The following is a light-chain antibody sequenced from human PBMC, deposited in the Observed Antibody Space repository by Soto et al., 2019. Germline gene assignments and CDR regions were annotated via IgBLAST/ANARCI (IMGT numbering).Light chain of an antibody. V-gene: IGKV3-15*01. CDR1: QSVGSD. CDR2: GAS. Sequence: VMTQSPATLSVSPGDRATISCRASQSVGSDLAWYQQKRGQAPRLLIYGASTSATGIPARVSGSASGTEFTLPISGLQSEDFAVYYCQQKKNWPPITFGQGTRLEI. CDR3: QQKKNWPPIT. J-gene: IGKJ5*01.